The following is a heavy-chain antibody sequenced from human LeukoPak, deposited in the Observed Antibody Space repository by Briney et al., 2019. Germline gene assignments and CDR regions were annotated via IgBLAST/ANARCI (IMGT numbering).Heavy chain of an antibody. J-gene: IGHJ4*02. Sequence: SETLSLTCAVSGYSISSGYYWGWIRQPPGKGLEWIRSIYHSGSTYYNPSLKGRVNISVDTSKNQFSLKLSSVTAADTAVYYCARLTRGMIVVVMIGIDYWGQGTLVTVSS. D-gene: IGHD3-22*01. V-gene: IGHV4-38-2*01. CDR2: IYHSGST. CDR1: GYSISSGYY. CDR3: ARLTRGMIVVVMIGIDY.